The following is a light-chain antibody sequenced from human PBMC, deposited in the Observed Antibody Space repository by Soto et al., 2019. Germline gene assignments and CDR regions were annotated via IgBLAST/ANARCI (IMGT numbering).Light chain of an antibody. Sequence: PGARATLSCMASQSVSNYLAWYQQKPGQAPRLLIYGAFSRATGIPDRFSGSGSGTDFTLTISRLEPEDFAVYYCQQYGNSIPITFGQGTRLEI. CDR1: QSVSNY. CDR2: GAF. CDR3: QQYGNSIPIT. J-gene: IGKJ5*01. V-gene: IGKV3-20*01.